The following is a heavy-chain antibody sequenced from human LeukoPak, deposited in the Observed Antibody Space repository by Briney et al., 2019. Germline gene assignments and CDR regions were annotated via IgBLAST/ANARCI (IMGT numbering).Heavy chain of an antibody. Sequence: TSETLSLTCTVSGGSISSYYWSWIRQPPGKGLEWIGYIYYSGSTNYNPSLKSRVTISVDMSKNQFSLKLSSVTAADTAVYYCARDTGTYYYGSGTRGWFDPWGQGTLVTVSS. V-gene: IGHV4-59*12. CDR1: GGSISSYY. J-gene: IGHJ5*02. CDR3: ARDTGTYYYGSGTRGWFDP. CDR2: IYYSGST. D-gene: IGHD3-10*01.